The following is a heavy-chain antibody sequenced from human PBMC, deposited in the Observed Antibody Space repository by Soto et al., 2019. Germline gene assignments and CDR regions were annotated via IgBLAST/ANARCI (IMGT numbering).Heavy chain of an antibody. Sequence: QITLKESGPTLVKPTQTLTLTCTFSGFSLSSTRMAVGWIRQPPGKALEWLALMYWDGDKCYSPFLKSRLTLTKDTSKILVVLTMSNMDPVDTARYYCAHIVVAGLGYYFDYWGQGTLVSVSS. V-gene: IGHV2-5*02. CDR1: GFSLSSTRMA. CDR2: MYWDGDK. CDR3: AHIVVAGLGYYFDY. D-gene: IGHD6-19*01. J-gene: IGHJ4*02.